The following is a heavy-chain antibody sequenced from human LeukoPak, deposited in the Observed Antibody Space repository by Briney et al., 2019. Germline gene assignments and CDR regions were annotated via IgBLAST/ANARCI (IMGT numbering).Heavy chain of an antibody. V-gene: IGHV3-7*01. D-gene: IGHD2-2*01. CDR3: ARDDCSSISCYHNWFDP. Sequence: GGSLRLSCAASGFNFSSYWMNWVRQAPGKGQEWVANIKQDGSEKYYVDSVKGRFTISRDNAKNSLYLQMNSLRAEDTAVYYCARDDCSSISCYHNWFDPWGQGTLVTVSS. CDR2: IKQDGSEK. CDR1: GFNFSSYW. J-gene: IGHJ5*02.